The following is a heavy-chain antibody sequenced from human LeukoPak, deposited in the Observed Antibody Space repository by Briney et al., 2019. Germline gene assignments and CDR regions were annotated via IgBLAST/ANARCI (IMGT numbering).Heavy chain of an antibody. V-gene: IGHV4-34*01. D-gene: IGHD4-11*01. Sequence: SETLSLTCAVYGGSFSGYYWSWIRQPPGKGLEWIGEINHSGSTNYNPSLKSRVTISVDTSKNQFSLKLSSVTAADTAVYHCASVGTVNYYYGMDVWGQGTTVTVSS. J-gene: IGHJ6*02. CDR3: ASVGTVNYYYGMDV. CDR2: INHSGST. CDR1: GGSFSGYY.